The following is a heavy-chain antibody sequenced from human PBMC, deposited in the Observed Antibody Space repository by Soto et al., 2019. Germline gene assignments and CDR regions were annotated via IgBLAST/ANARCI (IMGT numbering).Heavy chain of an antibody. Sequence: ASVKVSCKASGYTFTSYGISWVRQAPGQGLEWMGWISAYNGNTNYAQKHQGRVTMTTDTSTSTAYMELRSLRSDDTAVYYCARDALGCSSTSCYGLSWFDPWGQGTLVTVSS. CDR1: GYTFTSYG. CDR3: ARDALGCSSTSCYGLSWFDP. V-gene: IGHV1-18*01. J-gene: IGHJ5*02. CDR2: ISAYNGNT. D-gene: IGHD2-2*01.